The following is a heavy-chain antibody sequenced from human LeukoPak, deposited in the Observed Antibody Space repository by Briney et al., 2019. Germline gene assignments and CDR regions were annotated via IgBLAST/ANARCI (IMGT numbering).Heavy chain of an antibody. D-gene: IGHD2-15*01. CDR2: IYYSGST. CDR1: GGSISSYY. Sequence: SEPLSLTCTVSGGSISSYYWSWIRQPPGKGLEWIGYIYYSGSTNYNPSLKSRVTISVDTSKNQFSLKLSSVTAADTAVYYCARAPKPCSGGSCYSGFGYFDYWGQGTTVTVSS. V-gene: IGHV4-59*01. CDR3: ARAPKPCSGGSCYSGFGYFDY. J-gene: IGHJ4*03.